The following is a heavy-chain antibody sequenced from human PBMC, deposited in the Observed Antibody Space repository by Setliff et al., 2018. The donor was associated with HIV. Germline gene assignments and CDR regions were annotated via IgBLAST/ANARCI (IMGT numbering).Heavy chain of an antibody. J-gene: IGHJ4*02. CDR2: ISTYNGNT. V-gene: IGHV1-18*01. CDR1: GYTSIHFG. D-gene: IGHD1-1*01. Sequence: ASVKVSCKASGYTSIHFGISWARQAPGQGLEWMGWISTYNGNTIYAQKFQGRVTMTTDTSTSTAYMELRSLRSDDTALYYCARDGFVDRATGTTHLDSWGQGTLVTVSS. CDR3: ARDGFVDRATGTTHLDS.